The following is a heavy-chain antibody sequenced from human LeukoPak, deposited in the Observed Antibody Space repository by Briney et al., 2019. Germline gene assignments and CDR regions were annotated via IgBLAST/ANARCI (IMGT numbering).Heavy chain of an antibody. CDR2: INSDGGST. D-gene: IGHD6-13*01. J-gene: IGHJ4*02. Sequence: PGGSLRLSCAASGFTLSSYWMHWVRQTPGMGLVWVSRINSDGGSTSYADSVKGRFAISRDNAKNTLYLQMNSLRAEDTAVYYCARGSQKGWNPKQQLVHPLDYWGQGTLVTVSS. V-gene: IGHV3-74*01. CDR1: GFTLSSYW. CDR3: ARGSQKGWNPKQQLVHPLDY.